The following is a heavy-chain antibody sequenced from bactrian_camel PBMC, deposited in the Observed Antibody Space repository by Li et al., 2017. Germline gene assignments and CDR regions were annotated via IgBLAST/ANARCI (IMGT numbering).Heavy chain of an antibody. CDR3: AADSDDCSGGSGDWY. Sequence: HVQLVESGGGSVQAGGSLTLSCTASLIGYGSCMAWFRQTPENECELVSTLFSGGTTTYLESVKGRFTISLDSTKTMPYLQMNSLKPEDTAMYHCAADSDDCSGGSGDWYWGPGTQVTVS. J-gene: IGHJ4*01. V-gene: IGHV3S53*01. CDR1: LIGYGSC. CDR2: LFSGGTT. D-gene: IGHD2*01.